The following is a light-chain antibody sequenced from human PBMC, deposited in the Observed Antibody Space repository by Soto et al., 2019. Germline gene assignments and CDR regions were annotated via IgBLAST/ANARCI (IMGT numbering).Light chain of an antibody. J-gene: IGKJ1*01. CDR3: YQYGSTPPT. Sequence: EIVLTQSPATLSLSPGERATLSCRASQSVSRYLAWYQQKPGQAPRLLIYDASNRATGIPGRFSGSGSGTDFTLTISRLEPEDFVVFYCYQYGSTPPTFGQGTKVDIK. CDR2: DAS. CDR1: QSVSRY. V-gene: IGKV3-20*01.